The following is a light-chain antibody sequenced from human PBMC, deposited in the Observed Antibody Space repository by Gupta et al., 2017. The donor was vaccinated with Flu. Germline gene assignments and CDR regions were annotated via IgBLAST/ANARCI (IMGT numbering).Light chain of an antibody. J-gene: IGKJ2*03. CDR3: QQESTSPYS. Sequence: EIVLTQSPGTLSLSPGERATLSCRASQSVTGSYLAWYQQRPAQGPRLLIYDSSRRATGIPDRFSGSGSGTDFTLTISRLEREDFAVYSCQQESTSPYSFGQRTKLEI. V-gene: IGKV3-20*01. CDR2: DSS. CDR1: QSVTGSY.